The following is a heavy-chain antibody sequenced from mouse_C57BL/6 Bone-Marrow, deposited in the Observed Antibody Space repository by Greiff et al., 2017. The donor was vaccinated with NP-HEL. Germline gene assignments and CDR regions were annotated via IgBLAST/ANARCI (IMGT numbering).Heavy chain of an antibody. D-gene: IGHD1-1*01. V-gene: IGHV1-26*01. Sequence: EVQLQQSGPELVKPGASVKISCKASGYTFTDYYMNWVKQSHGKSLEWIGDINPNNGGTSYNQKFKGKATLTVDKSSSTAYMELRSLTSEDSAVYYCARSPLCYGSSYCFGYWGQGTTLTVAS. J-gene: IGHJ2*01. CDR3: ARSPLCYGSSYCFGY. CDR1: GYTFTDYY. CDR2: INPNNGGT.